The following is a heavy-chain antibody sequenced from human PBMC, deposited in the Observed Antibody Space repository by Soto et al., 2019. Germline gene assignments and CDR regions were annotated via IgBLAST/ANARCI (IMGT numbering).Heavy chain of an antibody. V-gene: IGHV1-69*01. D-gene: IGHD2-2*01. CDR1: GGTFSSYA. Sequence: QVQLVQSGAEVKKPGSSVKVSCKASGGTFSSYAISWVRQAPGQGLEWMGGIIHSSGTANYAQKFQGRGTITADESTSTAYMELSSLRSEDTAVYYCARSQGSSTSLEIYYYYYYGMDVWGQGTTVTVSS. CDR3: ARSQGSSTSLEIYYYYYYGMDV. CDR2: IIHSSGTA. J-gene: IGHJ6*02.